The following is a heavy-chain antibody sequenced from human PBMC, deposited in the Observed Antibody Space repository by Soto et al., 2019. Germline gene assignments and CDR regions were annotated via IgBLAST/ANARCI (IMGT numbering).Heavy chain of an antibody. D-gene: IGHD6-19*01. V-gene: IGHV4-59*01. J-gene: IGHJ4*02. CDR3: ARARAVAGPATLPL. CDR1: GGSISSYY. CDR2: IYYSGST. Sequence: PSETLSLTCTVSGGSISSYYWSWIRQPPGKGLEWIGYIYYSGSTNYNPSLKSRVTISVDTSKNQFSLKLSSVTAADTAVYYCARARAVAGPATLPLWGQGTLLTISS.